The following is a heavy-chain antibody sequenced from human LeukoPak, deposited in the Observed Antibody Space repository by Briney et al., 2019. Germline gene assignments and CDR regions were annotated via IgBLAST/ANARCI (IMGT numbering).Heavy chain of an antibody. J-gene: IGHJ4*02. CDR2: TYYSGST. CDR1: GGSISSYY. Sequence: PSETLSLTCTVSGGSISSYYWSWIRQPPGKGLEWIGYTYYSGSTNYNPSLKSRVTISVDTSKNQFSLKLSSVTAADTAVYYCARNLYDILTGYPYYFDYWGQGTLVTVSS. CDR3: ARNLYDILTGYPYYFDY. D-gene: IGHD3-9*01. V-gene: IGHV4-59*01.